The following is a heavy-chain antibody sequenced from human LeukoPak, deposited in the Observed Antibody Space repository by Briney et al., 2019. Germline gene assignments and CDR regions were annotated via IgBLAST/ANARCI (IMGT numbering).Heavy chain of an antibody. CDR3: ARLNNNWASWFDP. V-gene: IGHV3-48*04. CDR2: ISGSGTTI. Sequence: GRSLRLSCAASGFTFSSYGMHWVRQAPGKGLEWVSYISGSGTTIYYADSVKGRFTISRDNAKNSLYLQMNSLRAEDTAVYYCARLNNNWASWFDPWGQGTLVTVSS. J-gene: IGHJ5*02. D-gene: IGHD1-1*01. CDR1: GFTFSSYG.